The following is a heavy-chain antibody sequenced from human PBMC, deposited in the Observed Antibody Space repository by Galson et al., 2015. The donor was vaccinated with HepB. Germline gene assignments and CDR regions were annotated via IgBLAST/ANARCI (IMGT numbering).Heavy chain of an antibody. V-gene: IGHV6-1*01. J-gene: IGHJ4*02. D-gene: IGHD3-22*01. Sequence: CAISGDSVSSNRAAWNWIRQSPSRGLEWLGRTYYRSKWSSDYAASVKSRITISADTSKNQFSLQLNSVTPEDTAVYYCARGHYYDSTGAYYFDYWGQGTLVTVSS. CDR2: TYYRSKWSS. CDR3: ARGHYYDSTGAYYFDY. CDR1: GDSVSSNRAA.